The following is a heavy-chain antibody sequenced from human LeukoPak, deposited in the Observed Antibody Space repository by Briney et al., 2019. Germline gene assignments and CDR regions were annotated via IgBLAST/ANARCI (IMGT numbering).Heavy chain of an antibody. J-gene: IGHJ4*02. D-gene: IGHD3-10*01. V-gene: IGHV3-23*01. CDR3: AKGSGPWFGDLDLDY. Sequence: GGSLRLSCAASGFTFSSYAMSWVRQAPGKGLEWVSAISASGGSTYYADSVKGRFTISRDNSKNTLYLQMNRLRAEDTAVYYCAKGSGPWFGDLDLDYWGQGTLVTVSS. CDR2: ISASGGST. CDR1: GFTFSSYA.